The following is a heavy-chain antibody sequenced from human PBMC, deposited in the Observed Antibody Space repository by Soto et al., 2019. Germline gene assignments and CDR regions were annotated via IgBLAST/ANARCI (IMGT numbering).Heavy chain of an antibody. CDR3: ARGPLVVPAAIRDYYYYGMDV. CDR1: GFTFSSYS. J-gene: IGHJ6*02. CDR2: ISSSSSTI. Sequence: LRLSCAASGFTFSSYSMNWVRQAPGKGLEWVSYISSSSSTIYYADSVKGRFTISRDNAKNSLYLQMNSLRDEDTAVYYCARGPLVVPAAIRDYYYYGMDVWGQGTTVTVSS. V-gene: IGHV3-48*02. D-gene: IGHD2-2*02.